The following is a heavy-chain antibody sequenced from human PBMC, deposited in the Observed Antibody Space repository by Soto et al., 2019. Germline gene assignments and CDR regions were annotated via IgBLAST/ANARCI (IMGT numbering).Heavy chain of an antibody. CDR2: LSAYNGNR. CDR1: GYTFTHYG. Sequence: QVQLLQSGAEVKKPGASVKVSCKASGYTFTHYGITWLRQAPGQGPEWMGWLSAYNGNRDYAQNLQDRVTMTTDTSTSTAYMELRRLRSDDTAVYYCARRQNDILTDAYTNFFDSWGQGTLVTVSS. J-gene: IGHJ5*01. D-gene: IGHD3-9*01. CDR3: ARRQNDILTDAYTNFFDS. V-gene: IGHV1-18*01.